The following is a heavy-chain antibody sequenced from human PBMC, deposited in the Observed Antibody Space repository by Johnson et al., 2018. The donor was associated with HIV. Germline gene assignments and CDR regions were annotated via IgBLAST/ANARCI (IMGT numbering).Heavy chain of an antibody. J-gene: IGHJ3*02. Sequence: VQLVESGGGVVRPGGSLRLSCAASGFTFADYAMSWVRQAPGKGLAWLSGINWNGGSTGYADSVKGRFTISRDNAKNSLYLQMNSLRAEDTAVYYCAKASYSSSGWGAFDIWGQGTMVTVSS. D-gene: IGHD6-6*01. CDR1: GFTFADYA. CDR3: AKASYSSSGWGAFDI. V-gene: IGHV3-20*04. CDR2: INWNGGST.